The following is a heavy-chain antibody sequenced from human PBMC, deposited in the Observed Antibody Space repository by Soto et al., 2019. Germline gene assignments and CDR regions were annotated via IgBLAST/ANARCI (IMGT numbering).Heavy chain of an antibody. V-gene: IGHV3-9*01. CDR1: GFTFDDYA. Sequence: EVQLVESGGGLVQPGRSLRLSCAASGFTFDDYAMHWVRQAPGKGLEWVSGISWNSGSIGYADSVKGRFTISRDNAKNSLYLQMNSLRAEDTALYYCAKIAAAGGAVLYGMDVW. J-gene: IGHJ6*01. CDR2: ISWNSGSI. CDR3: AKIAAAGGAVLYGMDV. D-gene: IGHD6-13*01.